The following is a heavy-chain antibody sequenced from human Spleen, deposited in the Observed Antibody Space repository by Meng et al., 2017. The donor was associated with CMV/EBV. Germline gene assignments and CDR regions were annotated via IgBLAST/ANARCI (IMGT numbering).Heavy chain of an antibody. CDR1: GGTFSSYA. V-gene: IGHV1-69*05. D-gene: IGHD5-24*01. CDR3: AREGWLQLRGYFDY. J-gene: IGHJ4*02. CDR2: IIPIFGTA. Sequence: KASGGTFSSYAISWVRQAPGQGLEWMGGIIPIFGTANYAQKFQGRVTITTDESTSTAYMELSSLRSEDTAVYYCAREGWLQLRGYFDYWGQGTLVTVSS.